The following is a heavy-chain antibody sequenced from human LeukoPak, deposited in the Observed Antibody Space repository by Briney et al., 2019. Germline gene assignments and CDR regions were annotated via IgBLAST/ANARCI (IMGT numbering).Heavy chain of an antibody. CDR1: GFTFSSYA. Sequence: GSLRLSCAASGFTFSSYAMSWVRQAPGKGLEWVSAISGSGDTTYYADSVKGRFTISRDSSKNSLYLQMNSLRAEDTAVYYCARVKNYYDSSGYLPFFDYWGQGTLVTVSS. CDR3: ARVKNYYDSSGYLPFFDY. D-gene: IGHD3-22*01. CDR2: ISGSGDTT. J-gene: IGHJ4*02. V-gene: IGHV3-23*01.